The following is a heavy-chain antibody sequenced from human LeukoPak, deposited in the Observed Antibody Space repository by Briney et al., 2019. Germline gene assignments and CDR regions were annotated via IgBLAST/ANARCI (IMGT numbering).Heavy chain of an antibody. CDR1: GFSLSTSGVG. V-gene: IGHV2-5*02. J-gene: IGHJ5*02. CDR2: IYWDDDK. CDR3: AHRRGDFWSGLLVPYNWFDP. Sequence: KESGPMLVNPTQTLTLTCTFSGFSLSTSGVGVGWIRQPPGKALEWLALIYWDDDKRYSPSLKSRLTITKDTSKNQVVLTMTNMDPVDTATYYCAHRRGDFWSGLLVPYNWFDPWGQGTLVTVSS. D-gene: IGHD3-3*01.